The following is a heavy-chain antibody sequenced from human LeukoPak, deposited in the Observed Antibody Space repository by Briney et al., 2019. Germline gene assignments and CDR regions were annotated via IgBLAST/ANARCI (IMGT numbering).Heavy chain of an antibody. D-gene: IGHD6-19*01. Sequence: ASVKVSFTASGYTFTNYYMHWVRQAPGQGLEWMGIINPSGGSTRYEQKLQGRVTMTRDTSTSTVYMELSSLRSEDTAVYYCARESDLAVAGTGFDYWGQGTLVTVSS. J-gene: IGHJ4*02. CDR2: INPSGGST. V-gene: IGHV1-46*04. CDR1: GYTFTNYY. CDR3: ARESDLAVAGTGFDY.